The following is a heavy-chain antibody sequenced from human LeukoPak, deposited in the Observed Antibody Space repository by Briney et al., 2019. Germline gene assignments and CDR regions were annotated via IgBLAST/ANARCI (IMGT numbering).Heavy chain of an antibody. D-gene: IGHD5-24*01. V-gene: IGHV4-39*01. J-gene: IGHJ4*02. Sequence: TSETLSLTCTVSGGSISSSSDYWGWIRQAPGKGLEWIGSIYYHENTYYNSSLKSRVTISVDTSKNQFSLKLNSVTAADTAVYYCARHRSKWLQSSFDYWGQGTLVTVSS. CDR3: ARHRSKWLQSSFDY. CDR2: IYYHENT. CDR1: GGSISSSSDY.